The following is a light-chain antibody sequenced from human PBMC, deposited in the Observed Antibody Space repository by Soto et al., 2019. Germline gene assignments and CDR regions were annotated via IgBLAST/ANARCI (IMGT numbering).Light chain of an antibody. CDR3: TSYAGNNNVL. Sequence: QSALTQPPSASGSPGQAVTISCTGTSSDVGGYDFVSWYQQHPRKAPQLMIYEVSKRPSGVPDRFSGSKSGNTASLTVSGLRADDEADYFCTSYAGNNNVLFGGGTKLTVL. J-gene: IGLJ2*01. CDR2: EVS. CDR1: SSDVGGYDF. V-gene: IGLV2-8*01.